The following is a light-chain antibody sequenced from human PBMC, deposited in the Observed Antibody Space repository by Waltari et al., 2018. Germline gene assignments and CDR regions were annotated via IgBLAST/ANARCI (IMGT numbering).Light chain of an antibody. CDR2: EAS. J-gene: IGKJ1*01. CDR1: QSIATW. Sequence: DIQMTQAPSPLSPSVGHRVTLTCRASQSIATWLAWYQQKPGKAPNLLLYEASSLGSGVPSRFSGSGSGTEFTLTISSLQPDDFATYYCQQYNSYPWTFGQGTKVEIK. V-gene: IGKV1-5*03. CDR3: QQYNSYPWT.